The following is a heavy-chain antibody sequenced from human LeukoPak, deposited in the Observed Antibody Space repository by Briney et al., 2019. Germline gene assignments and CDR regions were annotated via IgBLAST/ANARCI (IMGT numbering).Heavy chain of an antibody. J-gene: IGHJ4*02. CDR2: ISDDGSNK. Sequence: GGSLRLSCAASGFTFSSYGMHWVRQAPGKGLEWMAVISDDGSNKYYVDSVKGRFTISRDNSKNTLYLQMNSLRAEDTAVYFCAKGHSSVWNTFLDYWGQGTLVTGSS. CDR3: AKGHSSVWNTFLDY. D-gene: IGHD6-19*01. V-gene: IGHV3-30*18. CDR1: GFTFSSYG.